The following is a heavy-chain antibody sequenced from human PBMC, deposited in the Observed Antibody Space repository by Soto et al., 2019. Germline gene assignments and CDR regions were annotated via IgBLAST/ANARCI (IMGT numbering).Heavy chain of an antibody. Sequence: GESLKISCTASGFNFSRYWTHWVRQVPGMGLVWVSRIASDGSRTSYADSVKGRFTISRDNAKNTVYLQMNSLRAEDTAVYYCARDLSACSSARCYSYYYGMDVWGQGATVTVSS. V-gene: IGHV3-74*01. CDR1: GFNFSRYW. CDR2: IASDGSRT. CDR3: ARDLSACSSARCYSYYYGMDV. D-gene: IGHD2-2*01. J-gene: IGHJ6*02.